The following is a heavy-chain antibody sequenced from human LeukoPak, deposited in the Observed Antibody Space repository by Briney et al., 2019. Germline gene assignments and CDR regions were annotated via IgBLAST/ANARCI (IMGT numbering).Heavy chain of an antibody. D-gene: IGHD2-2*01. CDR1: GGTFSSYA. Sequence: SVKVSCKASGGTFSSYAISWVRQAPGQGLEWMGGIIPIFGTANYAQKFQGRVTITADESTSTACMELSSLRSEDTAVYYCARGWNIVVVPAGAYESYFDYWGQGTLVTVSS. J-gene: IGHJ4*02. CDR2: IIPIFGTA. V-gene: IGHV1-69*01. CDR3: ARGWNIVVVPAGAYESYFDY.